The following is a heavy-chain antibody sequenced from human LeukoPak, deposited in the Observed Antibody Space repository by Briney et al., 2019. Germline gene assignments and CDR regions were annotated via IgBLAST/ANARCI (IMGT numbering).Heavy chain of an antibody. V-gene: IGHV4-59*10. D-gene: IGHD7-27*01. J-gene: IGHJ3*02. Sequence: SETLSLSCAVSGCAFSSYDWRWIRQPPGKGLEWIGGIYTSGSTNYKPSLKSRVTISVDKSKNQFSLKLSSVTAADTAVYYCATGDAFDIWGQGTMVTVSS. CDR2: IYTSGST. CDR3: ATGDAFDI. CDR1: GCAFSSYD.